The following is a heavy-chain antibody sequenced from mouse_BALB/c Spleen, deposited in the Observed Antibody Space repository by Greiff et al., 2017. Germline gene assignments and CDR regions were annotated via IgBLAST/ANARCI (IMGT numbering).Heavy chain of an antibody. CDR2: ISYSGST. CDR1: GYSITSDYA. J-gene: IGHJ3*01. Sequence: EVKLVESGPGLVKPSQSLSLTCTVTGYSITSDYAWNWIRQFPGNKLEWMGYISYSGSTSYNPSLKSRISITRDTSKNQFFLQLNSVTTEDTATYYCARYGYDEAWFAYWGQGTLVTVSA. V-gene: IGHV3-2*02. D-gene: IGHD2-2*01. CDR3: ARYGYDEAWFAY.